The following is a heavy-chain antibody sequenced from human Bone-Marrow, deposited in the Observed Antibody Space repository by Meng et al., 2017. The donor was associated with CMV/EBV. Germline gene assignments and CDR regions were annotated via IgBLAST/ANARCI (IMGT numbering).Heavy chain of an antibody. D-gene: IGHD3-3*01. Sequence: GESLKISCAASEFTFSNYVMNWVRQAPGKGLEWVSVIYSGDSTYYADSVKGRFTISRDNSKNTLYLQMNSLRAEDTAVYYCARMYYDFWSGSREFDYWGQGTLVTVSS. V-gene: IGHV3-53*01. J-gene: IGHJ4*02. CDR3: ARMYYDFWSGSREFDY. CDR1: EFTFSNYV. CDR2: IYSGDST.